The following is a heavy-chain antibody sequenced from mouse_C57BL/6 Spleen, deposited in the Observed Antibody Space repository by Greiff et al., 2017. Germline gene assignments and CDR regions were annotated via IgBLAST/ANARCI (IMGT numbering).Heavy chain of an antibody. CDR2: ISDGGSYT. CDR1: GFTFSSYA. J-gene: IGHJ3*01. V-gene: IGHV5-4*01. CDR3: ARDDDYDGGWFAY. Sequence: EVKVVESGGGLVKPGGSLKLSCAASGFTFSSYAMSWVRQTPEKRLEWVATISDGGSYTYYPDNVKGRFTISRDNAKNNLYLQMSHLKSEDTAMYYCARDDDYDGGWFAYWGQGTLVTVSA. D-gene: IGHD2-4*01.